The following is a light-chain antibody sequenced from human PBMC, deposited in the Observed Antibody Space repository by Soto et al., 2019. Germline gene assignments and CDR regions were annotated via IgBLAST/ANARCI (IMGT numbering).Light chain of an antibody. CDR3: QQYYSWRT. J-gene: IGKJ1*01. CDR1: QSIDNR. Sequence: IVMTQSPATLSVSPGERATLSCRAGQSIDNRLAWYQQRPGQAPRLLIYAASTRATGIPARFSGRSCGTADTITIYGLQSEELGLYYCQQYYSWRTLGHGTRVDIK. CDR2: AAS. V-gene: IGKV3-15*01.